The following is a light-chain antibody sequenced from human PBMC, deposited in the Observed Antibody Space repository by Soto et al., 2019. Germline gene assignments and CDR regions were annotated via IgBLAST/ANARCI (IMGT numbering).Light chain of an antibody. CDR1: QSVSSK. CDR3: QQYNDWPPA. J-gene: IGKJ4*01. V-gene: IGKV3-15*01. CDR2: GAS. Sequence: IVLTQSPATLSLSPGERATLSCRASQSVSSKLVWYQQKPGQAPRFLIYGASTRATGIPARFRGSGSGTEFTLTIDSLQSEDFAVYYCQQYNDWPPAFGGGTKVDIK.